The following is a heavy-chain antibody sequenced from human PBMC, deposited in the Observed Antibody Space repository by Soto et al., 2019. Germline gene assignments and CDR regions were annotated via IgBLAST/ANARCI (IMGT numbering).Heavy chain of an antibody. D-gene: IGHD4-17*01. CDR2: ISYDGSNK. Sequence: QVQLVESGGGVVQPGRSLRLSCAASGFTFSSYGMHWVRQAPGKGLEWVAVISYDGSNKYYADSLKGRFTISRDNSKNTLYLQMNSLRAEDTAVYYCAKDRGDDYGDYGTFDYWGQGTLVTVSS. CDR3: AKDRGDDYGDYGTFDY. CDR1: GFTFSSYG. V-gene: IGHV3-30*18. J-gene: IGHJ4*02.